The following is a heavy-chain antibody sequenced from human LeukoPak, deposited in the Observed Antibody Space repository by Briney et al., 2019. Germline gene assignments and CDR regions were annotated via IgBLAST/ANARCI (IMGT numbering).Heavy chain of an antibody. D-gene: IGHD3-10*01. Sequence: PGGSLRLSCAASGFTFSSYSMNWVRQAPGKGLEWVSSISSSSSYIYYADSVKGRFTISRDNAKNSLYLQMNSLRAEDTAVYYCARDGTEITMVRGVMGYWGQGTLVTVSS. V-gene: IGHV3-21*01. CDR1: GFTFSSYS. CDR2: ISSSSSYI. CDR3: ARDGTEITMVRGVMGY. J-gene: IGHJ4*02.